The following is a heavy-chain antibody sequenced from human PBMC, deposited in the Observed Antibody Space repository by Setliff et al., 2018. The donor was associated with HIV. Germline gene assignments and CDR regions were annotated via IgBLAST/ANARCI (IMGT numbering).Heavy chain of an antibody. D-gene: IGHD3-3*01. CDR1: GFTFSGSA. CDR3: ARETDVSTSWFGGYYFDF. CDR2: INESGRI. Sequence: LRLSCAASGFTFSGSAMHWVCQPPGKGLEWIGEINESGRINYNPSLKSRLIISVDTSKKQFSLNLISMTAADTAVYFCARETDVSTSWFGGYYFDFWGQGTVVTVSS. J-gene: IGHJ4*02. V-gene: IGHV4-34*01.